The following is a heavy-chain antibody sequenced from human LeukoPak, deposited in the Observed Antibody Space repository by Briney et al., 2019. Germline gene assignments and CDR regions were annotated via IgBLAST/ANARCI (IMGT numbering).Heavy chain of an antibody. CDR2: INWNSVRI. CDR1: GFTFDDYA. V-gene: IGHV3-9*01. CDR3: AKDMGDFWTGYPMDV. J-gene: IGHJ6*03. Sequence: GRSLRLSCAASGFTFDDYAMHWVRQAPGKGLEWVSGINWNSVRIVYADSVKGRFTISRDNTKNSLYLQMNSLRAEDTALYHCAKDMGDFWTGYPMDVWGKGTTVTVSS. D-gene: IGHD3/OR15-3a*01.